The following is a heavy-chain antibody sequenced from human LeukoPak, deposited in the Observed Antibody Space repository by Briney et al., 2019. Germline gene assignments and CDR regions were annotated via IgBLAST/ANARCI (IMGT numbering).Heavy chain of an antibody. Sequence: GGSLRLSCAASGFTFSSYSMNWVRQAPGKGLEWVSSISSSSSYIYYADSVEGRFTISRDNAKNSLYLQMNSLRAEDTAVYYCARDLTLDTDYWGQGTLVTVSS. CDR3: ARDLTLDTDY. V-gene: IGHV3-21*01. J-gene: IGHJ4*02. D-gene: IGHD4/OR15-4a*01. CDR1: GFTFSSYS. CDR2: ISSSSSYI.